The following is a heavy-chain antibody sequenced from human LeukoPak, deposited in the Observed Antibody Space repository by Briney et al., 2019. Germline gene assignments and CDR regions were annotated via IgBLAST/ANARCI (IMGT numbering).Heavy chain of an antibody. V-gene: IGHV1-46*01. Sequence: ASVKVSCKASGYTFTSYYMHWVRQAPGQGLEWMGIINPSGGSTSYAQKFQGRVTMTRNTSISTAYMELSSLRSEDTAVYYCARDLYPESVIIDYWGQGTPVTVSS. CDR2: INPSGGST. CDR3: ARDLYPESVIIDY. CDR1: GYTFTSYY. D-gene: IGHD2-21*01. J-gene: IGHJ4*02.